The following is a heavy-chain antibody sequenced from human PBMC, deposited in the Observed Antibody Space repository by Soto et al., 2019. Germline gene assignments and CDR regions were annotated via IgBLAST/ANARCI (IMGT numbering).Heavy chain of an antibody. CDR2: TYYRSKWYN. V-gene: IGHV6-1*02. CDR1: GDSVSSATAT. D-gene: IGHD6-19*01. Sequence: QVQLQQSGPGLVKPSQTLSLICAISGDSVSSATATWSWIRQSPSRGLEWLGRTYYRSKWYNDYAVSVKSRIAITPDTSKTQLSLQLSSVTPEDTAVYFCARDSSGFHWYFDLWGRGTLVTLSS. CDR3: ARDSSGFHWYFDL. J-gene: IGHJ2*01.